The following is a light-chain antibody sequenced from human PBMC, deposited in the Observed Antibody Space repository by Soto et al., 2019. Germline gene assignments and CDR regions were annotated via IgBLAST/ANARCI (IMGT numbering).Light chain of an antibody. Sequence: EIVLTQSPGTLSLSPGERATLSCRASQSVSSSSLAWYQQKPGQAPRLLIYAASSRATGIPDRFSGSGSGTDFTLTISRLEPEDFAVYYCQQYGTSPGFTFGPGTKVDIK. CDR3: QQYGTSPGFT. V-gene: IGKV3-20*01. CDR1: QSVSSSS. CDR2: AAS. J-gene: IGKJ3*01.